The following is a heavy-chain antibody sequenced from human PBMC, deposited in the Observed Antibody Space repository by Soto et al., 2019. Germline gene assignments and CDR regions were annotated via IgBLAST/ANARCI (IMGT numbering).Heavy chain of an antibody. CDR1: GFTFKTHA. CDR3: GKDVGDYVPYYYGVDV. J-gene: IGHJ6*02. Sequence: QVQLVESGGGVVQPGTSLRLSCAASGFTFKTHAMHWVRQAPGKGLEWMAVIAYDGNEKFYADSVKGRFTISRDNSKNALYLQINPLRNEDTAVDYCGKDVGDYVPYYYGVDVWGQGTTVTVSS. V-gene: IGHV3-30*18. D-gene: IGHD1-26*01. CDR2: IAYDGNEK.